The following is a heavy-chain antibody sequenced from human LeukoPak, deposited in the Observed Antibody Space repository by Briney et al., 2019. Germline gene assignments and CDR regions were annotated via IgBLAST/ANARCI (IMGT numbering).Heavy chain of an antibody. CDR2: INWNGDST. Sequence: LSGGSLRLSCAASGFRFDDYGMSWVRQVPGKGLEWVSGINWNGDSTGYIDSVKGRFTISRDNSKNTLYLQMNSLRAEDTAVYYCARDSSLDAFDIWGQGTMVTVSS. CDR1: GFRFDDYG. J-gene: IGHJ3*02. V-gene: IGHV3-20*04. CDR3: ARDSSLDAFDI. D-gene: IGHD6-19*01.